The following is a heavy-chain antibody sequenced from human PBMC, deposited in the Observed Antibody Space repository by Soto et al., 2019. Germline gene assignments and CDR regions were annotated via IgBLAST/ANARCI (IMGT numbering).Heavy chain of an antibody. Sequence: QVQLVESGGGVVQPGRSLRLSCAASRFTFSSYAMHWVRQAPGKGLEWVAVISYDGSNKYYADSVKGRFTISRDNSKNTLYLQMNSLRAEDTAVYYCARESSSWVGSADYWGQGTLVTVSS. CDR2: ISYDGSNK. D-gene: IGHD6-13*01. CDR1: RFTFSSYA. V-gene: IGHV3-30-3*01. J-gene: IGHJ4*02. CDR3: ARESSSWVGSADY.